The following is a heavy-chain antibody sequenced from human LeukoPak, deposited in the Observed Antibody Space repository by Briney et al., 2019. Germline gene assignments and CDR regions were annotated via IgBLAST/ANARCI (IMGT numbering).Heavy chain of an antibody. CDR1: GYTFTGYY. D-gene: IGHD3-10*01. Sequence: ASVTVSCKASGYTFTGYYMHWVRQAPGQGLEWMGWINPNSGGTNYAQKFQGRVTITRDTSISTAYMELSRLRSDDTAVYYCARGPAVLLWFGELSPAALDYFGYWGQGTLVTVSS. CDR2: INPNSGGT. J-gene: IGHJ4*02. CDR3: ARGPAVLLWFGELSPAALDYFGY. V-gene: IGHV1-2*02.